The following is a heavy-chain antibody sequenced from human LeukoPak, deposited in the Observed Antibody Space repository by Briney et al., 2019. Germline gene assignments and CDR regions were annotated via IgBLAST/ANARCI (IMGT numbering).Heavy chain of an antibody. J-gene: IGHJ4*02. D-gene: IGHD1-26*01. CDR3: ARGGNYSSDY. V-gene: IGHV6-1*01. Sequence: SQTLSLTCGISGDSVSSNSAAWNWIRQSPSRGLEWLGSTYYRSKWYNDYAESVQSRITIIPDTSKNQFSLQLNSVTPEDTAVYYCARGGNYSSDYWGQGTLVTVSS. CDR1: GDSVSSNSAA. CDR2: TYYRSKWYN.